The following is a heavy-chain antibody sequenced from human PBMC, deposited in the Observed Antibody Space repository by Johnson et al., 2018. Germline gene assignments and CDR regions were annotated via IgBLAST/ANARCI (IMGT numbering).Heavy chain of an antibody. Sequence: LVESGGGLVKPGGSLRLSCAASGFTFSSYSMNWVRQAPGKGLEWVASISSSRSYIYYADSVKGRFTISRDNAKNSLYLQINSLRAEDTALYYCAKDRGIYYYYMDVWGKGTTVTVSS. J-gene: IGHJ6*03. CDR1: GFTFSSYS. CDR3: AKDRGIYYYYMDV. CDR2: ISSSRSYI. V-gene: IGHV3-21*04. D-gene: IGHD6-13*01.